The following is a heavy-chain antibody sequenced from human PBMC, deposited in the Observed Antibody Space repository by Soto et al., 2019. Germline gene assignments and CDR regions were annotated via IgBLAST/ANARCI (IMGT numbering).Heavy chain of an antibody. J-gene: IGHJ2*01. Sequence: KGQEWIGYIYYSGSTNYNPSLKSRVTISVDTSKNQFSLKLSSVTAADTAVFFFQAEDGIRDL. CDR2: IYYSGST. V-gene: IGHV4-59*08. CDR3: QAEDGIRDL. D-gene: IGHD2-21*01.